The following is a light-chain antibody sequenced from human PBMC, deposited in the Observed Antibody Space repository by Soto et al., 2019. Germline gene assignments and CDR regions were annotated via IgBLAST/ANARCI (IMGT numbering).Light chain of an antibody. CDR3: QQRRNWPLT. CDR1: QSVSTD. Sequence: EIVLTQSPATLSLSPGERATLSCRASQSVSTDFAWYQQKPGQAPRLLIYDASTRDTGIPARFSGSGSATDFTLTISSLEPEDLAIYYCQQRRNWPLTFGGGTKVEIK. V-gene: IGKV3-11*01. J-gene: IGKJ4*01. CDR2: DAS.